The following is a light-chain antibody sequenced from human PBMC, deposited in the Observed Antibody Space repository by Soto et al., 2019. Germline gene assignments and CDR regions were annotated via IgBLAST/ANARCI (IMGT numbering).Light chain of an antibody. Sequence: QSALAQHASVSGSPGQSITISCTGTSSDVGGYNYVSWYQQHPGKAPKLMIYEVSTRPSGVSNRFSGSKSGNTASLTISGLQAEDESDYYCSSYTSTSTPYVFGTGTKVTVL. CDR1: SSDVGGYNY. CDR3: SSYTSTSTPYV. V-gene: IGLV2-14*01. CDR2: EVS. J-gene: IGLJ1*01.